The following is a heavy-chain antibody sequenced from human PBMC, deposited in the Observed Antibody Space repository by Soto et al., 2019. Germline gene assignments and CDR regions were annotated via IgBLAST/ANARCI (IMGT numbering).Heavy chain of an antibody. V-gene: IGHV3-23*01. J-gene: IGHJ5*01. D-gene: IGHD3-3*01. CDR2: ISGSGGST. Sequence: HPGGSLRLSCAASGFTVSSNYMSWVRQAPGKGLEWISSISGSGGSTYYADSVKGRFTVSRDNSKTTVFLQMNSLRTEDTAVYFCAKERNFWSGTAGFDSWGQGSPVTVSS. CDR1: GFTVSSNY. CDR3: AKERNFWSGTAGFDS.